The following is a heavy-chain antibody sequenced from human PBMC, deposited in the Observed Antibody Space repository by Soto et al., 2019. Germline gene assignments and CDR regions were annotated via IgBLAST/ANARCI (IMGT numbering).Heavy chain of an antibody. Sequence: QVQLVQSGAEVKKPGSLVKVSCKASGGTFSSYTISWVRQAPGQGLEWMGRIIPILGIANYAQKFQGRVTITADKSTSTAYMELSSLRSEDTAVYYCASGSYGGDAFDIWGQGTMVTVSS. J-gene: IGHJ3*02. CDR1: GGTFSSYT. V-gene: IGHV1-69*02. D-gene: IGHD3-10*01. CDR3: ASGSYGGDAFDI. CDR2: IIPILGIA.